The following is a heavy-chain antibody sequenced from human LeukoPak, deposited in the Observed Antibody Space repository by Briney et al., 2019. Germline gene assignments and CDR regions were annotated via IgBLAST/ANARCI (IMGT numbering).Heavy chain of an antibody. CDR2: IIPIFGTA. CDR1: GGTFSSYA. J-gene: IGHJ5*02. V-gene: IGHV1-69*13. Sequence: GASVKVSCKASGGTFSSYAISWVRQAPGQGLEWMGGIIPIFGTANYAQKFQGRVTITADESTSTAYMELSSLRSEDTAVYYCARSDIVVVVATTEYNWFDPWGQGTLVTVSS. D-gene: IGHD2-15*01. CDR3: ARSDIVVVVATTEYNWFDP.